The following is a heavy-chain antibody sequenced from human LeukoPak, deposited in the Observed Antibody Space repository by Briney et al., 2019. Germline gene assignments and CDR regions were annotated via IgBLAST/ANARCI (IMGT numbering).Heavy chain of an antibody. CDR2: ISYEGSNK. J-gene: IGHJ6*02. V-gene: IGHV3-30*18. Sequence: GGSLRLSCAASGFTYSSYGMHGVRQPPGKGRAGVAVISYEGSNKYYADSVKGRFTISRHNSKNTLYLQMNSLSAEDTAVYFCAKDLRYWCSGGSSTLGMAVWGQGTTVTVSS. D-gene: IGHD2-15*01. CDR3: AKDLRYWCSGGSSTLGMAV. CDR1: GFTYSSYG.